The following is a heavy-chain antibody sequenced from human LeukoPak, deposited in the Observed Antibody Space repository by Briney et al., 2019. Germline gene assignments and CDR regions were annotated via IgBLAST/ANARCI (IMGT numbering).Heavy chain of an antibody. D-gene: IGHD1-26*01. CDR3: ARVGFIVGAKGLNWFDP. V-gene: IGHV4-30-4*01. CDR1: GGSFSSGDYY. J-gene: IGHJ5*02. CDR2: IYYSGST. Sequence: SQTLSLTCTVSGGSFSSGDYYWSWIRPRPGKGLEWMGYIYYSGSTYYNPSLKSRVTISVDTSKNQFSLKLSSVTAADTAVYYCARVGFIVGAKGLNWFDPWGQGTLVTVSS.